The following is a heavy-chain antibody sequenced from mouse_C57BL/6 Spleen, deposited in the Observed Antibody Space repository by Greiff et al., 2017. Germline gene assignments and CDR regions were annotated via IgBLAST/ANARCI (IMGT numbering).Heavy chain of an antibody. CDR2: IHPNSGST. CDR3: ARASVVATGYAMDY. V-gene: IGHV1-64*01. CDR1: GYTFTSYW. D-gene: IGHD1-1*01. Sequence: QVQLQQPGAELVKPGASVKLSCKASGYTFTSYWMHWVKQRPGQGLEWIGMIHPNSGSTNYNEKFKSKATLTVDKSSSTAYMQLSSLTSEDSAVYYCARASVVATGYAMDYWGQGTSVTVSS. J-gene: IGHJ4*01.